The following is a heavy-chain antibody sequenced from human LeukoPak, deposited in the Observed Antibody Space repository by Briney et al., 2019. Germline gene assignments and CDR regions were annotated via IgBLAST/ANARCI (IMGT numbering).Heavy chain of an antibody. Sequence: GGSLRLSCTASGFSFNTFGMYWVRQAPGKGLEWVSFIYSGGSTHYSDSVKGRFTISRDNSRNTLYLQMNSLRAEDTAVYYCARRAGEYSHPYDYWGQGTLVTVSS. D-gene: IGHD4-17*01. V-gene: IGHV3-53*01. J-gene: IGHJ4*02. CDR1: GFSFNTFG. CDR2: IYSGGST. CDR3: ARRAGEYSHPYDY.